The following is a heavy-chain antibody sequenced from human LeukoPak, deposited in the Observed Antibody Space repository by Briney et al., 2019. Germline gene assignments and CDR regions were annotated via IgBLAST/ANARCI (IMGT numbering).Heavy chain of an antibody. V-gene: IGHV1-69-2*01. CDR1: GYTFTDYY. CDR2: VDPEDGET. Sequence: ASVKISCKVSGYTFTDYYMHWVQQAPGKGLEWMGLVDPEDGETIYAEKFQGRVTITADTSTDTAYMELSSLRSEDTAVHYCASGRDGYNLGYWGQGTLVTVSS. CDR3: ASGRDGYNLGY. J-gene: IGHJ4*02. D-gene: IGHD5-24*01.